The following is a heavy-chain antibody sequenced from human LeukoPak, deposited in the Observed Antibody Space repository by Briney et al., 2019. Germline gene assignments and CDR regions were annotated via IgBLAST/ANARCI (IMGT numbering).Heavy chain of an antibody. V-gene: IGHV3-7*01. Sequence: GGSLRLSCAASGLFLRNNWMSWVRQVPGGPLGWVAHIKQDGNQKHYVDSVEGRFTLSRDDSKNSLYLQMNSLRVDDSAVYYCARGPNYGDRVDYFDYWGQGTLVTVSS. D-gene: IGHD4-17*01. CDR1: GLFLRNNW. CDR3: ARGPNYGDRVDYFDY. CDR2: IKQDGNQK. J-gene: IGHJ4*02.